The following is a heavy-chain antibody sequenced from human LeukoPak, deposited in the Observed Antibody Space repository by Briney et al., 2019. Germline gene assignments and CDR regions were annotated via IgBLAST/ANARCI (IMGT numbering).Heavy chain of an antibody. V-gene: IGHV3-21*01. CDR2: ISSSSSFI. CDR3: VRERYHGSGAPRYGY. J-gene: IGHJ4*02. D-gene: IGHD3-10*01. Sequence: PGGSLRLSCAASGFTFGDYSMNWVRQSPGKGLELVSSISSSSSFIYYVDSLKGRSTISRDNAKNSLYLQMNGLRAEDTAVYYCVRERYHGSGAPRYGYWGQGTLVTVSS. CDR1: GFTFGDYS.